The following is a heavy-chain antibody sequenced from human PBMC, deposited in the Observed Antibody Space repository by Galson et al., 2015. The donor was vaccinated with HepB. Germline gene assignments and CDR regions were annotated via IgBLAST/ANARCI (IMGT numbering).Heavy chain of an antibody. V-gene: IGHV3-21*01. J-gene: IGHJ6*02. CDR3: ARGIAAAGYAGAGKYYGMDV. Sequence: SLRLSCAASGFTFSSYSMNWVRQAPGKGLEWVSSISSSSSYIYYADSVKGRFTISRDNAKNSLYLQMNSLRAEDTAVYYCARGIAAAGYAGAGKYYGMDVWGQGTTVTVSS. D-gene: IGHD6-13*01. CDR1: GFTFSSYS. CDR2: ISSSSSYI.